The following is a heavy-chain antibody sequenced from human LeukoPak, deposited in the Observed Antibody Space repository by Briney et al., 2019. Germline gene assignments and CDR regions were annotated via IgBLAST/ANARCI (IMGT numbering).Heavy chain of an antibody. D-gene: IGHD1-1*01. V-gene: IGHV4-34*01. Sequence: SGTLSLTCAVYGGSFSGYYWRWIRQPPGKGLEWIGEINHSGSTNYNPSLKSRVTISVDTSKNQLSLKMSSVTAADTTVYYCTITTGTTLGLMDYWGQGTLVTVSS. CDR1: GGSFSGYY. CDR2: INHSGST. J-gene: IGHJ4*02. CDR3: TITTGTTLGLMDY.